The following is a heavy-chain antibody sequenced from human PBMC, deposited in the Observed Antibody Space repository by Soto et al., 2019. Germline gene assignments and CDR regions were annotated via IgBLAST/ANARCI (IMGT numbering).Heavy chain of an antibody. CDR2: IVVGSGNT. CDR1: GFTFTSSA. CDR3: AADDARGSWDY. D-gene: IGHD1-26*01. Sequence: SVTVSCNASGFTFTSSAVQWVRQARGQRLEWIGWIVVGSGNTNYAQKFQESVTITRDMSTSTAYMELSSLRSEDTAVYYCAADDARGSWDYWGQATLVTVSS. V-gene: IGHV1-58*01. J-gene: IGHJ4*02.